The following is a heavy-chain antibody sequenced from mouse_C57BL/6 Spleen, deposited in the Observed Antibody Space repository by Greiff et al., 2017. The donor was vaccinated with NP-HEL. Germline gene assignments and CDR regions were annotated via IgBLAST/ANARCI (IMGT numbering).Heavy chain of an antibody. CDR1: GFSLTSYA. Sequence: VKLKESGPGLVAPSQSLSITCTVSGFSLTSYAISWVRQPPGKGLEWLGVIWPGGGTNYNSALKSRLSISKDNSKSQVFLKMNSLQTDDTARYYCARNDYYGSSYWYFDVWGTGTTVTVSS. CDR3: ARNDYYGSSYWYFDV. V-gene: IGHV2-9-1*01. CDR2: IWPGGGT. D-gene: IGHD1-1*01. J-gene: IGHJ1*03.